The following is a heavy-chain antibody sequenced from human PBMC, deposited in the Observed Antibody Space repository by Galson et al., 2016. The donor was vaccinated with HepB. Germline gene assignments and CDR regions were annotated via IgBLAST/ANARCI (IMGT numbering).Heavy chain of an antibody. Sequence: SLRLSCAASGFAFNSYAVHWVRQAPGKGLEWVAIISYDGTTQHYAGSVRGRFTVSRDNSKNTVYMQMNSLRPEDAAVYYCARGDGPGGFLIDYWGQGTPVIVSP. CDR3: ARGDGPGGFLIDY. D-gene: IGHD3-10*01. V-gene: IGHV3-30-3*01. J-gene: IGHJ4*02. CDR2: ISYDGTTQ. CDR1: GFAFNSYA.